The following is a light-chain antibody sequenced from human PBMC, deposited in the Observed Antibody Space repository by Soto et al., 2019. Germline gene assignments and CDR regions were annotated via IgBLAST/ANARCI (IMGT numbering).Light chain of an antibody. V-gene: IGKV1-39*01. CDR2: AAS. Sequence: DTQLTQSPPSLSATVGDRVTITCRASQTIDSYLNWFQQKPGMAPKLLIYAASKLQSGVPSRFRGSGSGTDFTLTIDTLQPDDFASYYCQQTRSGITFGQGTRLEIK. CDR3: QQTRSGIT. J-gene: IGKJ5*01. CDR1: QTIDSY.